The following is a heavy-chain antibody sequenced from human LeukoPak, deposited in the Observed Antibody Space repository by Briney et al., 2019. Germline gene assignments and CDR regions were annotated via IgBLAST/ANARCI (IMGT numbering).Heavy chain of an antibody. D-gene: IGHD4-11*01. V-gene: IGHV4-59*12. J-gene: IGHJ6*02. CDR1: GGSISSYY. CDR3: ARGTVTVTNSVGYYSGMDV. Sequence: SETLSLTCTVSGGSISSYYWNWIRQPPGKGLEWIGYVYYSGSTNYSPSLKSRVTISLDTSKNQFSLKLSSVTAADTAVYYCARGTVTVTNSVGYYSGMDVWGQGTTVTVSS. CDR2: VYYSGST.